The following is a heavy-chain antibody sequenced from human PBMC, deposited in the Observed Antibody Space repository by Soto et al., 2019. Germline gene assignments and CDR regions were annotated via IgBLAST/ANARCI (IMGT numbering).Heavy chain of an antibody. Sequence: SETLSLTCTVSGDSMNRYYWSWIRQPPGKGLEWIGYIFYSGSTNYNPSLKNRVTISVDTSKNQFSLSLKSVTAADTAMYYCARVKRLAVVSFDYWGQGSLVTVSS. CDR2: IFYSGST. CDR3: ARVKRLAVVSFDY. D-gene: IGHD2-15*01. J-gene: IGHJ4*02. CDR1: GDSMNRYY. V-gene: IGHV4-59*01.